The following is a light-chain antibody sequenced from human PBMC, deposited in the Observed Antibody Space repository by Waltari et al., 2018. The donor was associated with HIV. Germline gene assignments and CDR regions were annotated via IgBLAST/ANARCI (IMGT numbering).Light chain of an antibody. Sequence: QSALTQPASVSGSPGQSITISCTGSSGDVGSYNFVSWYQLLPGKVPKLLIYEVSKRPSGVSNRFSGSKSDTTASLTISGLQADDEADYYCSSYAGSHTLIFGGGTKLTVL. J-gene: IGLJ2*01. CDR3: SSYAGSHTLI. V-gene: IGLV2-23*02. CDR1: SGDVGSYNF. CDR2: EVS.